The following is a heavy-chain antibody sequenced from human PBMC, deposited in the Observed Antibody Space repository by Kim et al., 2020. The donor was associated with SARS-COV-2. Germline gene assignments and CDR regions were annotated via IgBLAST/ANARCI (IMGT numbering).Heavy chain of an antibody. CDR2: ISYDGSNE. J-gene: IGHJ6*02. CDR1: GFTFSTYG. D-gene: IGHD3-10*01. Sequence: GGSLRLSCAASGFTFSTYGMYWVRPAPGKGLECVALISYDGSNEYYADSVKGRFTISRDNSKNTLYLQMNSLRAEDTALFYCAKALLRGVNYYYYGMDVWGQGTTVTVSS. V-gene: IGHV3-30*18. CDR3: AKALLRGVNYYYYGMDV.